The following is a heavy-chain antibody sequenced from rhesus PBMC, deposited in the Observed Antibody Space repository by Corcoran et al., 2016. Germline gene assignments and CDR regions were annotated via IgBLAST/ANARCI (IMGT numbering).Heavy chain of an antibody. D-gene: IGHD3-9*01. Sequence: EVQLVESGGGLVQPGGSLRLSCAASGFTFSNYYMLWARPAQGKGLEWVGLIRNKANSYTTGYAAAVKGRFTISRDDSKNTLYLQMSSLKTEDTAVYYCTKLRVIGSNYFDYWGQGVLVTVSS. CDR3: TKLRVIGSNYFDY. CDR2: IRNKANSYTT. V-gene: IGHV3-20*01. CDR1: GFTFSNYY. J-gene: IGHJ4*01.